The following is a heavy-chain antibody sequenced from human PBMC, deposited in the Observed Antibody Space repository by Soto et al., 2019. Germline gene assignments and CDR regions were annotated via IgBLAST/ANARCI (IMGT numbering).Heavy chain of an antibody. CDR1: GFAFSSNY. D-gene: IGHD2-2*01. V-gene: IGHV3-66*01. CDR3: ARDRRAAIAADAFDI. Sequence: SLRLSCAASGFAFSSNYMSWVRQAPGKGLEWVSVIYSGGSTYYADSVKGRFTISRDNSKNTLYLQMNSLRAEDTAVYYCARDRRAAIAADAFDIWGQGTMVTVSS. J-gene: IGHJ3*02. CDR2: IYSGGST.